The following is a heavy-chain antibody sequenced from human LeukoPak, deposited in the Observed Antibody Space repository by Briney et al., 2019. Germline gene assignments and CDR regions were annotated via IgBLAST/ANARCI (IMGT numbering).Heavy chain of an antibody. D-gene: IGHD5-18*01. CDR3: AKDGSGYSYGYFDY. J-gene: IGHJ4*02. Sequence: GGSLTLSCAASGFTFSSYAMSWVRQAPGKGLEWVSAISGSGGSTYYADSVKGRFTISRDNSKNTLYLQMNSLRAEDTAVYYCAKDGSGYSYGYFDYWGQGTLVTVSS. CDR2: ISGSGGST. CDR1: GFTFSSYA. V-gene: IGHV3-23*01.